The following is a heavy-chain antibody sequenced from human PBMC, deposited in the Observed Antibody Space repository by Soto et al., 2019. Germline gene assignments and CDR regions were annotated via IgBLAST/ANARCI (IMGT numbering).Heavy chain of an antibody. D-gene: IGHD3-3*01. J-gene: IGHJ4*02. Sequence: PGGSLRLSCTASGFTFGDYAMSWFRQAPGKGLEWVGFIRSKAYGGTTEYAASVKGRFTISRDDSKSIAYLQMNSLKTEDTAVYYCTRVGFLEWLLYDYWGQGTLVTVSS. CDR1: GFTFGDYA. CDR2: IRSKAYGGTT. V-gene: IGHV3-49*03. CDR3: TRVGFLEWLLYDY.